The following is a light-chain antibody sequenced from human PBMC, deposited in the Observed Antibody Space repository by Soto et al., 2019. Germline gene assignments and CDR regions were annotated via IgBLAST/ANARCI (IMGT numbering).Light chain of an antibody. CDR1: QDVRNE. J-gene: IGKJ1*01. CDR2: AAS. Sequence: AIQMTQSPSSLSASVGDRVTITCRVSQDVRNELAWYQHNPGKAPKLLIYAASYLQGGVPSRFRGAGSGTDFTLTISSLQPEDFATYYCLQDYNYPRTFGPGTKVEIK. V-gene: IGKV1-6*01. CDR3: LQDYNYPRT.